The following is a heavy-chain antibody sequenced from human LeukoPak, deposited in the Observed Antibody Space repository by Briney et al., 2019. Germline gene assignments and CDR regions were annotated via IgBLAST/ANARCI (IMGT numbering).Heavy chain of an antibody. CDR2: ICCRSSNI. J-gene: IGHJ4*02. V-gene: IGHV3-21*01. D-gene: IGHD1-1*01. CDR3: ARRTTGRTFGSLREIKRSREIDY. CDR1: GFTFSSYS. Sequence: GGSLRLSCAASGFTFSSYSMNWVRQAPGKGLEWVSPICCRSSNIFYADSVKGRFTIARDNAKNSLYLQMNSLRVEDTAVYYCARRTTGRTFGSLREIKRSREIDYWGQGTLVTVSS.